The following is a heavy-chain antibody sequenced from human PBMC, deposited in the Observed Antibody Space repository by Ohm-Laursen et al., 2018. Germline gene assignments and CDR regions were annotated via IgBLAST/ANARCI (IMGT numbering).Heavy chain of an antibody. J-gene: IGHJ4*02. CDR1: GGSISSYY. Sequence: PPGTLSLTCTVSGGSISSYYWSWIRQPPGKGLEWIGYIYHSGRTNYNPSLKSRVTISVDTSKNQFSLKLSSVTAADTAVYYCARYDSRSGSYFDYWGQGTLVIVSS. D-gene: IGHD1-26*01. CDR2: IYHSGRT. CDR3: ARYDSRSGSYFDY. V-gene: IGHV4-59*01.